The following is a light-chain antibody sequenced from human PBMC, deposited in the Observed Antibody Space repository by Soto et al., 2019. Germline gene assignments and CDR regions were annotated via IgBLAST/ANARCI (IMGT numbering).Light chain of an antibody. CDR1: QSVNSY. Sequence: EIVLTQSPATLSLSPGERATLSCRASQSVNSYLAWYQQKPGQAPRLLIYDASNRATGIPTRFSGSGSGTDFTLTISSLEPKDFAVYYCQQGGTFGQGTRLEIK. CDR3: QQGGT. V-gene: IGKV3-11*01. CDR2: DAS. J-gene: IGKJ5*01.